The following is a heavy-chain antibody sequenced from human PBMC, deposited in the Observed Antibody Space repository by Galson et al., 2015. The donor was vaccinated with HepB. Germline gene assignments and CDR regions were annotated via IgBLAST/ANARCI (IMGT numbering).Heavy chain of an antibody. D-gene: IGHD6-19*01. V-gene: IGHV3-74*01. CDR1: AFTFSRYS. J-gene: IGHJ4*02. CDR3: ATGSPGGFEY. CDR2: INSDGSNT. Sequence: SLRLSCAASAFTFSRYSMHWVRQAPGKGLVWVSRINSDGSNTIYADFVKGRFTISRDNAQNMLYLQMNSLRVEDTAVYYCATGSPGGFEYWGQGTLVTVSS.